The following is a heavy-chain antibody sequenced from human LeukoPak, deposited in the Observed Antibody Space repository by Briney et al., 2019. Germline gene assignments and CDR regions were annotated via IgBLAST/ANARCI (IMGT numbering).Heavy chain of an antibody. J-gene: IGHJ4*02. D-gene: IGHD5-18*01. CDR2: THTSGST. CDR3: ARGRWKTGMDTPYYFDY. Sequence: SETLSLTCTVSGGSIGSYYWSWIRLPAGQGLEWIGRTHTSGSTNYNPSLKSRVTMSVDTSMNQFSLKLSSVTAADTAVYYCARGRWKTGMDTPYYFDYWGQGTLVTVSS. CDR1: GGSIGSYY. V-gene: IGHV4-4*07.